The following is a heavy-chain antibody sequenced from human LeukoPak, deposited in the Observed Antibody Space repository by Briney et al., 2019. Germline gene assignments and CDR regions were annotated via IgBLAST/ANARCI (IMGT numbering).Heavy chain of an antibody. Sequence: GGSLRPSCAASGFTFSTYAMHWVRQAPGKGLQYVSAISSHGGSTYYANSVKGRFTISRDNSENTVYLQMGSLRAEDMAVYYCARDYSNHGYLDYWGQGTLVTVSS. CDR1: GFTFSTYA. D-gene: IGHD4-11*01. J-gene: IGHJ4*02. CDR2: ISSHGGST. CDR3: ARDYSNHGYLDY. V-gene: IGHV3-64*01.